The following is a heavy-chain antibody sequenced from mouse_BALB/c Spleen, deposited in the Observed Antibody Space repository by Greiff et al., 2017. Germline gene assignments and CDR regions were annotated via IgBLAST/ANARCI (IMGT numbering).Heavy chain of an antibody. V-gene: IGHV2-5-1*01. CDR1: GFSLTSYG. CDR3: AIIYDGSKGYAMDY. CDR2: IWRGGST. D-gene: IGHD2-3*01. J-gene: IGHJ4*01. Sequence: QVQLKESGPSLVQPSQSLSITCTVSGFSLTSYGVHWVRQSPGKGLEWLGVIWRGGSTDYNAAFMSRLSITKDNSKSQVFFKMNSLQADDTAIYYCAIIYDGSKGYAMDYWGQGTSVTVSS.